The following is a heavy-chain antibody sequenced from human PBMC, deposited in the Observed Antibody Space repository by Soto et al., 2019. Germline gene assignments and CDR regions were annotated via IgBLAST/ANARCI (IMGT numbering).Heavy chain of an antibody. CDR1: GLTVSNAY. Sequence: PCGSLRLSSAASGLTVSNAYMAFARQAPGRGLEWVSVIYDNGTTYYADSVKGRFTISRDTSTNTLSLQMDSLRAEDTAVYYCVRPLPSGRNYGLDVWGQGTTVTVSS. V-gene: IGHV3-53*01. J-gene: IGHJ6*02. D-gene: IGHD3-10*01. CDR2: IYDNGTT. CDR3: VRPLPSGRNYGLDV.